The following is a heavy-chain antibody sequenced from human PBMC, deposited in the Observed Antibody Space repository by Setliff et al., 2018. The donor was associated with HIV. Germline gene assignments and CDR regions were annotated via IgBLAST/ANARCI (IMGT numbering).Heavy chain of an antibody. V-gene: IGHV4-59*12. Sequence: SETLSLTCTVSGGPISSYYWSWIRQSPGKGLEWIGYIDDTGTTKYNPALKSRLTMSLDTSKNHHTLNLTTVTAGDTAISVCEKVGGGGSLFYYYYSYIDVWGKGTTVTVSS. CDR3: EKVGGGGSLFYYYYSYIDV. J-gene: IGHJ6*03. CDR2: IDDTGTT. CDR1: GGPISSYY. D-gene: IGHD1-26*01.